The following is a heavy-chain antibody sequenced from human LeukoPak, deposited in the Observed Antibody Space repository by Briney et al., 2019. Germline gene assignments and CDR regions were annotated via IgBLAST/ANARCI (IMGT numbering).Heavy chain of an antibody. CDR1: GGSFSGYY. D-gene: IGHD3-3*01. J-gene: IGHJ4*02. CDR3: APYRLGSGYVGY. Sequence: SETLSLTCAVYGGSFSGYYWSWIRQPPGKGLEWIGEINHSGSTNYNPSLKSRVTISVDTSKNQFSLKLSSVTAADTAVYYCAPYRLGSGYVGYWGQGTLVTVSS. V-gene: IGHV4-34*01. CDR2: INHSGST.